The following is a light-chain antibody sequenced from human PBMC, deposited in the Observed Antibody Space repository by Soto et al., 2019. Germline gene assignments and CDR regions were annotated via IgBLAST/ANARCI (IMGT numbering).Light chain of an antibody. CDR2: EVN. Sequence: QSALIQPASVSGSPGQSITISCTGTSRDVGGSNYVSWYQHHPHRAPKLLIYEVNYRPSGVSSRFSGSKSGNTASLTISGLQAEDEADYYCNSYTSSNTLEVFGVGTKLTVL. V-gene: IGLV2-14*01. J-gene: IGLJ1*01. CDR3: NSYTSSNTLEV. CDR1: SRDVGGSNY.